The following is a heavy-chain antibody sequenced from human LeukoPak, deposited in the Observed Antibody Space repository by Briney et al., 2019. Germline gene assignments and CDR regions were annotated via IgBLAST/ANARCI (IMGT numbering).Heavy chain of an antibody. CDR1: GGSFSGYY. CDR2: INHSGST. V-gene: IGHV4-34*01. D-gene: IGHD3-10*01. CDR3: ARDSGTSGEVKFDP. J-gene: IGHJ5*02. Sequence: SETLSLTCAVYGGSFSGYYWSWIRQPPGKGLEWIGEINHSGSTNYNPSLKSRVTMSVDTSKNQISLKLKSVTAADTAVYYCARDSGTSGEVKFDPWGQGALVTVSS.